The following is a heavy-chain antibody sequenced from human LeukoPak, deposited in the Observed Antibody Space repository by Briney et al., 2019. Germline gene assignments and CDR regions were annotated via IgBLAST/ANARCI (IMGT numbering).Heavy chain of an antibody. CDR1: GYTFTSYG. V-gene: IGHV1-18*01. CDR3: ARVWQEYQLLYGTFDY. D-gene: IGHD2-2*02. J-gene: IGHJ4*02. Sequence: ASVKVSCKASGYTFTSYGISRVRQAPGQGLEWMGWISAYNGNTNYAQKLQGRVTMTTDTSTSTAYMELRSLRSDDTAVYYCARVWQEYQLLYGTFDYWGQGTLVTVSS. CDR2: ISAYNGNT.